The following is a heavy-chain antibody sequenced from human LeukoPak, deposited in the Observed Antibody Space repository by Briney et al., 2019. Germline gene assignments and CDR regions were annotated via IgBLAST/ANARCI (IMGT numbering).Heavy chain of an antibody. CDR3: ARGRVAVAGELEQGDY. V-gene: IGHV4-59*12. CDR1: GGSISSYY. Sequence: SETLSLTCTVSGGSISSYYWSWIRQPPGKGLEWIGYIYYSGSTNYNPSLKSRVTISVDTSKNQFSLKLSSVTAADTAVYYCARGRVAVAGELEQGDYWGQGTLVTVSS. J-gene: IGHJ4*02. D-gene: IGHD6-19*01. CDR2: IYYSGST.